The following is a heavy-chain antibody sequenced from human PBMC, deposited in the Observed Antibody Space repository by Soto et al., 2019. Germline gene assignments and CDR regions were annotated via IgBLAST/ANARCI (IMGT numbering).Heavy chain of an antibody. Sequence: EVQLVESGGGLVQPGGSLRLSCAASGFTFSSYWMSWVRQAPGKGLEWVANIKQDGSEKYYVDSVKGRFTISRDNAKNSLYLQMNSLRAEDTAVYYCAREPFYDFWSGYSKLVVLYGMDVWGQGTTVTVSS. V-gene: IGHV3-7*03. CDR2: IKQDGSEK. D-gene: IGHD3-3*01. CDR1: GFTFSSYW. CDR3: AREPFYDFWSGYSKLVVLYGMDV. J-gene: IGHJ6*02.